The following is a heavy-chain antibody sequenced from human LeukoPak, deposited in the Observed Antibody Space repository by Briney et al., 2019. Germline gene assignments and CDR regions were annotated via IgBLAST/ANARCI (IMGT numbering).Heavy chain of an antibody. J-gene: IGHJ4*02. Sequence: GGSLRLSCAASVFTFSSYRMHGLRQPPGKGLVWVSRINSDGSNINYADSAKGRFTISRDNAKNTLYLQLNSLRAEDTAVYYCARGWRGYSYSYDSSGFYPEDYFDYWGQGTLVTVSS. D-gene: IGHD3-22*01. CDR1: VFTFSSYR. V-gene: IGHV3-74*01. CDR2: INSDGSNI. CDR3: ARGWRGYSYSYDSSGFYPEDYFDY.